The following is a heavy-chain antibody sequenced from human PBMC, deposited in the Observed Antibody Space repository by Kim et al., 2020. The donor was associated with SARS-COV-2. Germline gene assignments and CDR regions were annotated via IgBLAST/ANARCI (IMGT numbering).Heavy chain of an antibody. Sequence: GGSLRLSCAVSGFTFNTYGMACVRQAPERGPEWVSEITAGGGTTYYADSVKGRFTISRDNSRNTLYLQMDSLRAEDTAVYYCVTGRGDSRPDCRGAHWGQGILVTVSS. D-gene: IGHD2-15*01. CDR3: VTGRGDSRPDCRGAH. CDR1: GFTFNTYG. J-gene: IGHJ4*02. V-gene: IGHV3-23*01. CDR2: ITAGGGTT.